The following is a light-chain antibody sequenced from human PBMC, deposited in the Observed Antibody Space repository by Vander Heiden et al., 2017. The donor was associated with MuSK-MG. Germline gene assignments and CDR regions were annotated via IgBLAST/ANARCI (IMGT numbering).Light chain of an antibody. V-gene: IGLV2-14*01. CDR1: SSDVGGYNY. CDR3: GSSTISSTSVI. Sequence: QSALTQPASVSGSPGQSITISCTGTSSDVGGYNYVSWYQQHPGKAHKLIIYDVSSRPSGVSNHFSCSKSGNTASLTISGLQAEDEADYYGGSSTISSTSVIFGGGTKLTVL. J-gene: IGLJ2*01. CDR2: DVS.